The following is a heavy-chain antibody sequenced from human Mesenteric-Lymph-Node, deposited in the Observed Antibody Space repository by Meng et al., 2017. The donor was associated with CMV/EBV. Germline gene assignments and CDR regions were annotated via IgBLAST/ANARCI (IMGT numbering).Heavy chain of an antibody. CDR3: AKDPAYRCSSTSCFYNWFDP. Sequence: GESLKISCSASGFTFNNAWMSWVRQAPGKGLEWVAFIRYDGSNKYYADSVKGRFTISRDNSKNTLYLQMNSLRAEDTAVYYCAKDPAYRCSSTSCFYNWFDPWGQGTLVTVSS. J-gene: IGHJ5*02. CDR2: IRYDGSNK. D-gene: IGHD2-2*01. CDR1: GFTFNNAW. V-gene: IGHV3-30*02.